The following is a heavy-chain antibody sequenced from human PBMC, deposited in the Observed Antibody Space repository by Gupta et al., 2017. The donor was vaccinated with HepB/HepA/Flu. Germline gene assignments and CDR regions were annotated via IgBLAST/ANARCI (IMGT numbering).Heavy chain of an antibody. D-gene: IGHD3-10*01. CDR3: ARGWRTDLFPWGDYNYHDYYMDV. CDR2: IKPNSGDP. J-gene: IGHJ6*03. Sequence: QVQLVQPGAEARKPGASVKVSCEPSGFTFTVYFLTWVRQAPGQGLEWMGWIKPNSGDPNYAQKFLGRVTMTRDTAISRAYMEVTSLRSDDAAVNYCARGWRTDLFPWGDYNYHDYYMDVWGKGTTVTVSS. V-gene: IGHV1-2*02. CDR1: GFTFTVYF.